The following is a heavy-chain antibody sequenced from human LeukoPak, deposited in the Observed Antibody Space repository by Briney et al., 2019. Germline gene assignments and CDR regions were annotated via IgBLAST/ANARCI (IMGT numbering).Heavy chain of an antibody. V-gene: IGHV4-61*01. CDR2: IYYSGST. D-gene: IGHD3-22*01. Sequence: SETLSLTCTVSGGSVSSGSYYWSWIRQPPGKGLEWIGYIYYSGSTNYNPSLKSRVTISVDTSKNQFSLRLSSVTAADTAVYYCARDGSDYYDSSGYLRLFDYWGQGTLVTVSS. J-gene: IGHJ4*02. CDR1: GGSVSSGSYY. CDR3: ARDGSDYYDSSGYLRLFDY.